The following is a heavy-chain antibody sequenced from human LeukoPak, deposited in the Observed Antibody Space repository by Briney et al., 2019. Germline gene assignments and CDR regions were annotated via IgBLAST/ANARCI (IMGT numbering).Heavy chain of an antibody. J-gene: IGHJ4*02. CDR2: IYPGDSDT. CDR3: ARRTYYYDSSGYSFDY. CDR1: GYSFTNYW. Sequence: GESLKISCKGSGYSFTNYWIGWVRQMPGKGLEWMGIIYPGDSDTRYSPSSQGQVTISADKSINTAYLQWSSLKASDTAMYYCARRTYYYDSSGYSFDYWGQGTLVTVSS. V-gene: IGHV5-51*01. D-gene: IGHD3-22*01.